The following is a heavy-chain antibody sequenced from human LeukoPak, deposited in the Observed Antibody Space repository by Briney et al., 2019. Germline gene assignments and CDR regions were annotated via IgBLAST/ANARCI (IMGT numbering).Heavy chain of an antibody. CDR1: RGSISSYY. D-gene: IGHD6-19*01. CDR2: IYYSGST. CDR3: ATQQWLFGTLFDY. J-gene: IGHJ4*02. Sequence: SETLSLTCTVSRGSISSYYWSWIRQPPGKGLEWIGYIYYSGSTNYNPSLKSRVTISVDTSKNQFSLKLSSVTAADTAVYYCATQQWLFGTLFDYWGQGTLVTVSS. V-gene: IGHV4-59*08.